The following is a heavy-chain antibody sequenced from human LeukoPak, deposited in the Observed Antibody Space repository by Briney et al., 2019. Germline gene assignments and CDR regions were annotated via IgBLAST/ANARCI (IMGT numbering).Heavy chain of an antibody. CDR1: GGSISSGSYY. CDR2: IYTSGST. V-gene: IGHV4-61*02. D-gene: IGHD3-3*01. CDR3: ARDLLEWLEDAFDI. Sequence: SETLSLTCTVSGGSISSGSYYWSWIRQPAGKGLEWIGRIYTSGSTNYNPSLKSRVTISVDTSKNQFSLKLSSVTAADTAVYYCARDLLEWLEDAFDIWGQGTMVTVSS. J-gene: IGHJ3*02.